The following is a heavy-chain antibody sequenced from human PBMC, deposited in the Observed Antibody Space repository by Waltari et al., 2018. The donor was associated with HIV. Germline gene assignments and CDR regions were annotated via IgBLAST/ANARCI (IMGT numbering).Heavy chain of an antibody. CDR2: IYHPGST. J-gene: IGHJ5*02. Sequence: QVQLQESGPGQVEPSGTLSPTCAVSGGSISTYNWWTWVRQPPGKGLEWIGEIYHPGSTNYNKSLKSRVTISVDKSKNQFSLELRSVTAADTAVYYCVRVVSDGNGSSWLDPWGQGTLVTVSS. CDR3: VRVVSDGNGSSWLDP. CDR1: GGSISTYNW. D-gene: IGHD2-21*01. V-gene: IGHV4-4*02.